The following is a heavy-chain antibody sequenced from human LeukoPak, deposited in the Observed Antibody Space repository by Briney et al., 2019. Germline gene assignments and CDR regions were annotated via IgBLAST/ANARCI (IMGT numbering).Heavy chain of an antibody. D-gene: IGHD6-13*01. CDR3: AKDRGSSWYTNDY. CDR1: GFTFSSYG. V-gene: IGHV3-30*18. Sequence: GGSLRLSCAASGFTFSSYGMHWVRQAPGKGLEWVALISYDGSNEYYADSVKGRFTIPRDNSKNTLYLQMNSLRAEDTAVYYCAKDRGSSWYTNDYWGQGTLVTVSS. J-gene: IGHJ4*02. CDR2: ISYDGSNE.